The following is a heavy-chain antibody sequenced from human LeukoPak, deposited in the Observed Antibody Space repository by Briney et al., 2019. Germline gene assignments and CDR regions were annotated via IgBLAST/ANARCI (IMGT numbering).Heavy chain of an antibody. J-gene: IGHJ6*03. D-gene: IGHD1-7*01. CDR2: MNPKSGNT. CDR3: ARGTLELHYYYMDV. CDR1: GYTFTSYD. V-gene: IGHV1-8*01. Sequence: ASVKVSCKASGYTFTSYDINWVRQATGQGLEWMGWMNPKSGNTGYAQKFQGRVTMTRNTSISTAYMELSSLRSEDTAVYYCARGTLELHYYYMDVWGKGTTVTVSS.